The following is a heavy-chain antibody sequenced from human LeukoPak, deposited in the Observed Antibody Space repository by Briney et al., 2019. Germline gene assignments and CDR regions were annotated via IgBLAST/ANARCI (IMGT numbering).Heavy chain of an antibody. J-gene: IGHJ6*03. CDR3: ARGYDFWSGYRYFYYYYYMDV. CDR1: GGSISSGSYY. Sequence: SETLSLTCTVSGGSISSGSYYWSWIRQPAGKGLEWIGRIYTSGSTNYNPSLRSRVTISVDTSKNQFSLKLSSVTAADTAVYYCARGYDFWSGYRYFYYYYYMDVWGKGTTVTVSS. CDR2: IYTSGST. V-gene: IGHV4-61*02. D-gene: IGHD3-3*01.